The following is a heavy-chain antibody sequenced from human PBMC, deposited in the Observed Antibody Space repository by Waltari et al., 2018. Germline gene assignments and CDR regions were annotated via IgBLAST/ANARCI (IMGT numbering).Heavy chain of an antibody. V-gene: IGHV3-15*01. CDR1: GFTFSNAW. J-gene: IGHJ4*02. Sequence: EVQLVESGGGLVKPGGSLRLSCAASGFTFSNAWTSWVRPAPGKGLEWVGRIKSKTDGGTTDYAAPVKGRFTISRDDSKNTLYLQMNSLKTEDTAVYYCTTDDRLYAGTAFDYWGQGTLVTVSS. D-gene: IGHD2-8*01. CDR3: TTDDRLYAGTAFDY. CDR2: IKSKTDGGTT.